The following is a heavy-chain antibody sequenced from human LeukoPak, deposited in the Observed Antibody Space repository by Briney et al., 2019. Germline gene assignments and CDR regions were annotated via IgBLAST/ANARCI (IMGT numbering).Heavy chain of an antibody. D-gene: IGHD1-1*01. CDR1: GLTFRNYA. CDR2: ISGSGGVT. Sequence: PGGSLRLSCAVTGLTFRNYAMSWVRQAPGKGPEWVSDISGSGGVTHYADSVKGRFSISRDNSKNTLYLQMNSLRAEDTAVYYCAKATTGTGIGYFDYWGQGTLVTVSS. J-gene: IGHJ4*02. CDR3: AKATTGTGIGYFDY. V-gene: IGHV3-23*01.